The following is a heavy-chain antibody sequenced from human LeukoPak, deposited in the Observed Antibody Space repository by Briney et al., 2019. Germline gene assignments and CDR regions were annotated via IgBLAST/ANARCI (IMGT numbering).Heavy chain of an antibody. Sequence: GGSLRLSCAASGFTFSSYRMNWVRQAPGKGLEWVSSISSTSSYIYYADSVKGRFTISRDNAKNSLYLQMISLRAEDAAVYSWARDYYGSGSYSALFEYWGQGTLVTVSS. J-gene: IGHJ4*02. CDR1: GFTFSSYR. CDR3: ARDYYGSGSYSALFEY. D-gene: IGHD3-10*01. V-gene: IGHV3-21*01. CDR2: ISSTSSYI.